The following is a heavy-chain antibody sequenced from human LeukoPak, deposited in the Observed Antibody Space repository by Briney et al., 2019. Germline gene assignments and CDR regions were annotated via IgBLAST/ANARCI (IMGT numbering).Heavy chain of an antibody. CDR1: GGSISSSSYY. CDR2: INHSGST. CDR3: ARGLTSTYYDFWSGQPRGHYYMDV. Sequence: PSETLSLTCTVSGGSISSSSYYWGWIRQPPGKGLEWIGEINHSGSTNYNPSLKSRVTISVDTSKNQFSLKLSSVTAADTAVYYCARGLTSTYYDFWSGQPRGHYYMDVWGKGTTVTVSS. J-gene: IGHJ6*03. V-gene: IGHV4-39*07. D-gene: IGHD3-3*01.